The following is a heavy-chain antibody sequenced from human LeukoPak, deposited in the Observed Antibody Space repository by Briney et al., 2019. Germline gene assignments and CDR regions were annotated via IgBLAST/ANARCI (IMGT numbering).Heavy chain of an antibody. J-gene: IGHJ4*02. V-gene: IGHV3-66*01. CDR2: IYSGGST. Sequence: GGSLRLSCAASGFTVSSNYMSWVRQAPGKGLEWVSVIYSGGSTYYADSVKGRFTISRDNSKNTLYLQMNSLRAEDTAVYYCARGSSSWYSAFDYWGQGTLVTVSS. D-gene: IGHD6-13*01. CDR1: GFTVSSNY. CDR3: ARGSSSWYSAFDY.